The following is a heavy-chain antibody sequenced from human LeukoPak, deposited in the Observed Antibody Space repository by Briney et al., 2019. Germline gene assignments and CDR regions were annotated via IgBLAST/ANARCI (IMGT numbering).Heavy chain of an antibody. D-gene: IGHD3-16*01. CDR1: GFSVSGTH. Sequence: PGGSLRLSCAASGFSVSGTHMSWVRQAPGKGLEWVSAMYTGGTTYYADSVQGRFTIYRDNSKNTLYLQMNSLRAEDTAVYYCAKDAATSGGGLASWGQGTLVSVSS. V-gene: IGHV3-53*01. CDR3: AKDAATSGGGLAS. CDR2: MYTGGTT. J-gene: IGHJ4*02.